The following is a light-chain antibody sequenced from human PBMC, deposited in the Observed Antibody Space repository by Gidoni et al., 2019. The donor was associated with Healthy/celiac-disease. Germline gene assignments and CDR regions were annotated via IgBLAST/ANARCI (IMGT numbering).Light chain of an antibody. V-gene: IGKV1-5*03. CDR2: TAS. CDR3: QQYNSYPWT. CDR1: QSISSW. Sequence: DSQMTQSPSTLSASVGDRVTITCRASQSISSWLAWYQQKPGKVPKLLIYTASTLESGVPSRFSGSGSGTEFTLTISSLQPDDFATYYCQQYNSYPWTFGQGTKLEIK. J-gene: IGKJ1*01.